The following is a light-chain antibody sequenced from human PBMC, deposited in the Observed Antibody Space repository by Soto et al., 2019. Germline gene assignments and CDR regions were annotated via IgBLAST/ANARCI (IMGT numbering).Light chain of an antibody. V-gene: IGLV2-14*01. Sequence: QSALTQPASVSGSPGQSITISCTGTSSDVGDYNYVSWYQHHPGKAPKLIIYEVRNRPSGVPNRFSGAKSGNTASLTISGLQAEDEADYYCSSYRTGSAFYVFGSGTKGTVL. J-gene: IGLJ1*01. CDR1: SSDVGDYNY. CDR2: EVR. CDR3: SSYRTGSAFYV.